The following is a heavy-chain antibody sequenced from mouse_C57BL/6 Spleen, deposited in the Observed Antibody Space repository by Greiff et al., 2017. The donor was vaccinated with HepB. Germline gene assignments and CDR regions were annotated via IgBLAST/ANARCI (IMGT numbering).Heavy chain of an antibody. D-gene: IGHD1-1*01. J-gene: IGHJ1*03. CDR1: GFTFTDYY. CDR2: IRNKANGYTT. V-gene: IGHV7-3*01. CDR3: ARCYGSSRYWYFDV. Sequence: EVKLMESGGGLVQPGGSLSLSCAASGFTFTDYYMSWVRQPPGKALEWLGFIRNKANGYTTEYSASVKGRFTISRDNSQSILYLQMNALRAEDSATYYCARCYGSSRYWYFDVWGTGTTVTVSS.